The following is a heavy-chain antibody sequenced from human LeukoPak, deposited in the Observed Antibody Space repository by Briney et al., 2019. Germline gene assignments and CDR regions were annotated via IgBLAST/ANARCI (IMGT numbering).Heavy chain of an antibody. CDR1: GFTFTTNA. Sequence: GGSLRLSCVASGFTFTTNAMTWVRQAPGKGLEWVLAISSSGGSTYYAGSVKGRFTISRDNSRDTVYLQMNSLSAEDTAVYYCVVMNGDNFDYWGQGTLVTVSS. V-gene: IGHV3-23*01. CDR2: ISSSGGST. J-gene: IGHJ4*02. D-gene: IGHD3-10*01. CDR3: VVMNGDNFDY.